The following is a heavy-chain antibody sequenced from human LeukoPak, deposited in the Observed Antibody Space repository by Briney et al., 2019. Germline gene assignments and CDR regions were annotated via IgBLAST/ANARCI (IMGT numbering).Heavy chain of an antibody. D-gene: IGHD1-7*01. CDR1: GGTFSGNS. CDR2: FIPILNTT. J-gene: IGHJ4*02. CDR3: ARETRDSNWNSVAYLDH. Sequence: SVTVSCTASGGTFSGNSITWVRQAPGQGLEWMGRFIPILNTTNYAQDFQGRVTLTADKSTSTAYMELMSLGSEDTAVYYCARETRDSNWNSVAYLDHWGQGTLVTVSS. V-gene: IGHV1-69*08.